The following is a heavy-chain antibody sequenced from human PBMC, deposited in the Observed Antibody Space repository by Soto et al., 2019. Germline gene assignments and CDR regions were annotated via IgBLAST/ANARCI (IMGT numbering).Heavy chain of an antibody. D-gene: IGHD2-21*01. V-gene: IGHV4-31*03. CDR1: GGSINRGGYY. J-gene: IGHJ6*02. CDR2: IYNSGGT. CDR3: ASSIPLLDSYYYYGVDV. Sequence: PSETLSLTCTVSGGSINRGGYYWSWIRQHPGKGLEWIGYIYNSGGTYYNPSLKSRITISIDTSKNQFSLKLSSVTAADTAVCYCASSIPLLDSYYYYGVDVWGQGTKVTVSS.